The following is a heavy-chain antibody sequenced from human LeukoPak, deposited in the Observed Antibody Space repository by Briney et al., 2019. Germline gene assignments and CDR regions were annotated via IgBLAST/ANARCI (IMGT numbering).Heavy chain of an antibody. V-gene: IGHV3-74*01. CDR3: ARDPTYYYDSSGYYFDY. CDR2: INSDGSST. CDR1: GFTFSSYA. J-gene: IGHJ4*02. D-gene: IGHD3-22*01. Sequence: GGSLRLSCAASGFTFSSYAMSWVRQAPGKGLVWVSRINSDGSSTSYADSVKGRFTISRDNAKNTLYLQMNSLRAEDTAVYYCARDPTYYYDSSGYYFDYWGQGTLVTVSS.